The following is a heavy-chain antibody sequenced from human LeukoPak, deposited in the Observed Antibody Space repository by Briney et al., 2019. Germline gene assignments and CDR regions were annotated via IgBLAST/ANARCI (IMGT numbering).Heavy chain of an antibody. CDR2: ISGSGSTI. V-gene: IGHV3-48*03. D-gene: IGHD2/OR15-2a*01. CDR3: AGDVRWPPTFPY. CDR1: GFTFSSYE. Sequence: PGGSLRLSCAASGFTFSSYEMNWVRQAPGKGLEWISYISGSGSTIYYADSVKGRFTISRDNARSSLYLQMNSLRAEDTAVYYCAGDVRWPPTFPYWGQGTLVSVSS. J-gene: IGHJ4*02.